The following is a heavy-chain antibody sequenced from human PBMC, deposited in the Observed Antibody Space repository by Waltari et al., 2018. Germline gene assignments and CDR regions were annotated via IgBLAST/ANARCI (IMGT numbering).Heavy chain of an antibody. CDR2: ISGSGGST. D-gene: IGHD6-13*01. J-gene: IGHJ4*02. CDR1: GFTFSSYA. Sequence: EVQLLESGGGLVQPGGSLRLSCAASGFTFSSYAMSWVRQAPGKGLDWVSAISGSGGSTYYADSVKGRFTISRDNSKNTLYLQMNSLRAEDTAVYYCAKTKTRSSSWFDYWGQGTLVTVSS. CDR3: AKTKTRSSSWFDY. V-gene: IGHV3-23*01.